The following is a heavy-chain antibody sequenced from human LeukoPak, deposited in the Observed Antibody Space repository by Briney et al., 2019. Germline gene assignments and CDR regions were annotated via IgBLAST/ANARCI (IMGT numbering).Heavy chain of an antibody. D-gene: IGHD6-13*01. CDR2: INPNSGGT. CDR1: GYTFTGYY. Sequence: ASVKVSCKASGYTFTGYYMHWVRQAPGQGLEWMGWINPNSGGTNYAQEFQGRVTMTRDTSISTAYMELSRLRSDDTAVYYCARGSSSWYGGGDYWGQGTLVTVSS. J-gene: IGHJ4*02. V-gene: IGHV1-2*02. CDR3: ARGSSSWYGGGDY.